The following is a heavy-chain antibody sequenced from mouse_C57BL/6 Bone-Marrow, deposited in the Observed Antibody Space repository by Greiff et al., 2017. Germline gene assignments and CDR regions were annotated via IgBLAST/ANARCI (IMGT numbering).Heavy chain of an antibody. J-gene: IGHJ4*01. Sequence: QVQLQQSGAELVKPGASVKLSCKASGYTFTSYWMHWVKQRPGQGLEWIGMIHPNSGSTNYNEKFKSKATLTVDKSSSTAYMQLSSLTSEDSAVYYCARRGRGYYAMDYWGQGTSVTVSS. CDR2: IHPNSGST. CDR3: ARRGRGYYAMDY. CDR1: GYTFTSYW. V-gene: IGHV1-64*01.